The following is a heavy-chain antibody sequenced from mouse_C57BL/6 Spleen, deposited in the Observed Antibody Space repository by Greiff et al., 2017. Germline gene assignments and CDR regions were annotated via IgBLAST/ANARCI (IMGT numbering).Heavy chain of an antibody. CDR1: GYTFTDYY. CDR3: AIGNYYGGSSFAY. CDR2: INPNNGGT. D-gene: IGHD1-1*01. Sequence: EVQLQQSGPELVKPGASVKISCKASGYTFTDYYMNWVKQSHGKSLEWIGDINPNNGGTSYNQKFKGKATLTVDKSSSTAYMELRSRTSEDSAVYYCAIGNYYGGSSFAYWGQGTLVTVSA. J-gene: IGHJ3*01. V-gene: IGHV1-26*01.